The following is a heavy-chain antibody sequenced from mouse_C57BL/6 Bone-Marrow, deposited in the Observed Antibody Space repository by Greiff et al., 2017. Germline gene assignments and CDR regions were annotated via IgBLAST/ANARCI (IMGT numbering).Heavy chain of an antibody. J-gene: IGHJ4*01. CDR2: IDPENGDT. CDR1: GFNIKDDY. D-gene: IGHD1-1*01. CDR3: TTYSHYCGSSPMDY. Sequence: EVQLQQSGAELVRPGASVKLSCTASGFNIKDDYMHWVKQRPEQGLEWIGWIDPENGDTEYASKFQGKATITADTSSNTAYLQLSSLTSEDTAVYYCTTYSHYCGSSPMDYWGQGTSVTVSS. V-gene: IGHV14-4*01.